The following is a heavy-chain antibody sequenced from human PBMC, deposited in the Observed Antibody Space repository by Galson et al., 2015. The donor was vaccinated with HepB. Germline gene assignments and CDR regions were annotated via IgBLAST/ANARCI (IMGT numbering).Heavy chain of an antibody. D-gene: IGHD1-26*01. Sequence: SVKVSCKAFEYTFTTYYIHWVRQAPGQGLEWMGIINPSGGTTTYAQEFQGRITMTRDTSTSTVYMELSSLRSEDTAVYYCARAAQFLGSYDYWGQGTLVTVSS. CDR3: ARAAQFLGSYDY. CDR2: INPSGGTT. CDR1: EYTFTTYY. V-gene: IGHV1-46*01. J-gene: IGHJ4*02.